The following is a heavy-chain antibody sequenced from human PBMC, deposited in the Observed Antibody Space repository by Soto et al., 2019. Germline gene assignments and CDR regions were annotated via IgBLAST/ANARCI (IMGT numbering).Heavy chain of an antibody. CDR1: GFNFGFFG. J-gene: IGHJ4*02. V-gene: IGHV3-30*03. CDR2: ISGDGINT. Sequence: QIQLVESGGDVVQPGRSLRLSCAASGFNFGFFGMHWVRQAPGKGLEWVAVISGDGINTQYADSVRGRFTLSRDYSRKTMYLQMASLRAEDTALYYCARGHLSFGFDSWGLGPLVTVSS. CDR3: ARGHLSFGFDS. D-gene: IGHD1-26*01.